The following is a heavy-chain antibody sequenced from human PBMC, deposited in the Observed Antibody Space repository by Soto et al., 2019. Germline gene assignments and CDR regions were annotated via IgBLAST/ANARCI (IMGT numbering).Heavy chain of an antibody. CDR2: INPNGGVT. V-gene: IGHV1-2*04. Sequence: QVQLVQSGAEVRKPGASVTVSCRSSGDSFNDYYIHWVRQAPGQGFEWMGWINPNGGVTKYAQKCQGWGSMTRDKSIRTVYMQLSRLRSDDTAVYYCARESGGVTATLDYYYCYMDVWGTGTTVTVSS. J-gene: IGHJ6*03. CDR3: ARESGGVTATLDYYYCYMDV. CDR1: GDSFNDYY. D-gene: IGHD3-16*01.